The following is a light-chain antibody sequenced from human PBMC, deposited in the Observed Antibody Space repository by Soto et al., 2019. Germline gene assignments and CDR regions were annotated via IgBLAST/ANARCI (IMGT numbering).Light chain of an antibody. CDR2: DAS. J-gene: IGKJ5*01. CDR1: QSVSSY. Sequence: EIVLTQSPATLSLSPGERATLSCSASQSVSSYLACYQQKPGQAPRLLIYDASNRATGIPARFSGSGSGTDFTLTISSLEPEDFAVYYCQQRSNWPITFGQGTRLEIK. CDR3: QQRSNWPIT. V-gene: IGKV3-11*01.